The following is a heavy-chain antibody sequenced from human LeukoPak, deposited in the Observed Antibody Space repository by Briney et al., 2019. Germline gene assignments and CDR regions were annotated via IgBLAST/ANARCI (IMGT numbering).Heavy chain of an antibody. J-gene: IGHJ4*02. CDR2: IYYSGST. CDR3: ATLSGSYYERPYYFDY. CDR1: GGSIGSYY. D-gene: IGHD1-26*01. V-gene: IGHV4-59*08. Sequence: SETLSLTCTVSGGSIGSYYWSWIRQPPGKGLEWIGYIYYSGSTNYNPSLKSRVTISVDTSKNQLSLKLSSVTAADTAVYYCATLSGSYYERPYYFDYWGQGTLVTVSS.